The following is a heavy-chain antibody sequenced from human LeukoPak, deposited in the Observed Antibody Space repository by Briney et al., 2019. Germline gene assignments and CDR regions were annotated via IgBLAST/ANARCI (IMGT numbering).Heavy chain of an antibody. D-gene: IGHD1-26*01. Sequence: PGGSLRLSCAASGFTFSSYGMSWVRQAPGKGLEWVSSISSSSSYIYYADSVEGRFTISRDNAKNSLYLQMNSLRAEDTAVYYCARDLRVVGAMDAFDIWGQGTMVTVSS. CDR1: GFTFSSYG. V-gene: IGHV3-21*01. CDR2: ISSSSSYI. CDR3: ARDLRVVGAMDAFDI. J-gene: IGHJ3*02.